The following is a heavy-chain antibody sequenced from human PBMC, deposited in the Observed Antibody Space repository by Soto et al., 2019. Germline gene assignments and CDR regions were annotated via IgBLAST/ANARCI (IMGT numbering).Heavy chain of an antibody. CDR3: ARDLSPMNYDSSGPFYYYYGMDV. D-gene: IGHD3-22*01. Sequence: ASVKVSCKVSGYTLTELSMHWVRQAPGKGLEWMGGFDPEDGTANYAQKFQGRVTITADGSTSTAYMELSSLRSEDTAVYYCARDLSPMNYDSSGPFYYYYGMDVWGQGTTVTVSS. CDR1: GYTLTELS. V-gene: IGHV1-24*01. CDR2: FDPEDGTA. J-gene: IGHJ6*02.